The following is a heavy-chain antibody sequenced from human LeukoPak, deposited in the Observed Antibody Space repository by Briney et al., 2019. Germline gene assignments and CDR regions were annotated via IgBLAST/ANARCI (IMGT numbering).Heavy chain of an antibody. CDR3: ARDLYSGHEGNAFDI. CDR1: GGTFSSYA. J-gene: IGHJ3*02. D-gene: IGHD5-12*01. V-gene: IGHV1-69*04. Sequence: SVKISCKASGGTFSSYAITWVRQAPGQGLEWMGRIIPILGIANYAQKFQGRVTIIADKSTSTAYMELSSLRSEDTAVYYCARDLYSGHEGNAFDIWGQGTMVTVSS. CDR2: IIPILGIA.